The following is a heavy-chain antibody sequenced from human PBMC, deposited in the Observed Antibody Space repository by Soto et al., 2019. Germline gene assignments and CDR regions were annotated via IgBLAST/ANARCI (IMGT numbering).Heavy chain of an antibody. D-gene: IGHD3-3*01. J-gene: IGHJ5*02. V-gene: IGHV4-39*01. Sequence: SSETLSLTCTVSGGSISSGSYYWGWIRQPPGKGLEWIGSIYYSGSTYYNPSLKSRVTMSVDTSKNQFSLSLSSVTAADTAVYYCARQKYYDVLSGYSKNWFDPWGQGTLFTVSP. CDR2: IYYSGST. CDR1: GGSISSGSYY. CDR3: ARQKYYDVLSGYSKNWFDP.